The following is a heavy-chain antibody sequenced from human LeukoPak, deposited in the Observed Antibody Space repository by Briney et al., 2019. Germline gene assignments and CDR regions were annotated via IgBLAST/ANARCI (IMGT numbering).Heavy chain of an antibody. J-gene: IGHJ6*02. CDR2: INRDGSST. D-gene: IGHD4-17*01. Sequence: GGSLRLSCAASGFRLRSYWMHWVRQAPGKGLVWVSRINRDGSSTYYADSVKGRVTTSRDNAKNTLYLQMNSLRAEDTAVYYCARVGSPLYGDYVRDYYGMDVSGQGTTVTVSS. CDR1: GFRLRSYW. CDR3: ARVGSPLYGDYVRDYYGMDV. V-gene: IGHV3-74*01.